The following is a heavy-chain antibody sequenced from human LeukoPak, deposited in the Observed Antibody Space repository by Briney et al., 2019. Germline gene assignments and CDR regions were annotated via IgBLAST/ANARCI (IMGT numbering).Heavy chain of an antibody. D-gene: IGHD2-2*01. V-gene: IGHV3-21*01. CDR3: ARGTMTYCSSTSCSFDP. CDR2: ISSSSYI. J-gene: IGHJ5*02. CDR1: GLTFSSYS. Sequence: GGSLRLSCAASGLTFSSYSMNWVRQAPGKGLEWVSSISSSSYIYYADSVKGRFTISRDNAKNSLYLQMNSLRAEDTAVYYCARGTMTYCSSTSCSFDPWGQGTLVTVSS.